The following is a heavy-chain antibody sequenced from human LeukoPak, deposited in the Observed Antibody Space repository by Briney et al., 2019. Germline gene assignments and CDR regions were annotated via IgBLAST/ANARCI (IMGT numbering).Heavy chain of an antibody. Sequence: PSETLSLTCAVSGDSIASDNWWSWVRQPPGKGLEWIGEIHHSGNTNYNPSLKSRVTTSMDKSKNQVSLKVNSVTAADTALYYCASSDGQPPRFDSSYDVFDYWGQGTLVTVSS. J-gene: IGHJ4*02. CDR2: IHHSGNT. CDR1: GDSIASDNW. CDR3: ASSDGQPPRFDSSYDVFDY. D-gene: IGHD3-3*01. V-gene: IGHV4-4*02.